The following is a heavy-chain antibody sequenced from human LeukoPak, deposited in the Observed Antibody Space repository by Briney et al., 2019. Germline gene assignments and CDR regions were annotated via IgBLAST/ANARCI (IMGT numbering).Heavy chain of an antibody. CDR3: AKEKSSGYADS. J-gene: IGHJ4*02. D-gene: IGHD3-22*01. V-gene: IGHV3-30*18. CDR2: ISYNGSSE. CDR1: GFTFRNYG. Sequence: PGISLRLFCAASGFTFRNYGIHWVRRASGKGLEWVAVISYNGSSEDYQDSVKGRFTISRDNSKNTVYLQMNSLRVEDTAVYYCAKEKSSGYADSWGQGTLVTVSS.